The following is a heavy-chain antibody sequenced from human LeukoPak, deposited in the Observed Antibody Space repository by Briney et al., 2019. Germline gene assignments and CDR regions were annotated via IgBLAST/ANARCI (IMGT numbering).Heavy chain of an antibody. V-gene: IGHV1-18*01. J-gene: IGHJ1*01. CDR3: ASAEDIVVVPAQGFQH. CDR1: GYTFTSYG. D-gene: IGHD2-2*01. CDR2: ISAYNGNT. Sequence: ASVKVSCKASGYTFTSYGISWVRQAPGQGLEWMGWISAYNGNTNYAQKLQGRVTMTTDTSTSTAYMELRSLRSDDTAVYYCASAEDIVVVPAQGFQHWGQGTLVTVSS.